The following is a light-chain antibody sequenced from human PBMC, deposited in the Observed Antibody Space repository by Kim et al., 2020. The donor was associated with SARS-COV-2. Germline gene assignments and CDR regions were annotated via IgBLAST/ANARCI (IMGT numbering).Light chain of an antibody. V-gene: IGLV4-69*01. CDR2: VNSDGSH. CDR3: QTWGTGMEV. J-gene: IGLJ3*02. CDR1: SGHSNYA. Sequence: QPVLTQSPSASASLGASVKLTCTLSSGHSNYAIAWHQQHPEKGPRFLMKVNSDGSHTKGDGIPDRFSGSSSGAERFLTISSLQAGDEADYYCQTWGTGMEVFGGGTQLTVL.